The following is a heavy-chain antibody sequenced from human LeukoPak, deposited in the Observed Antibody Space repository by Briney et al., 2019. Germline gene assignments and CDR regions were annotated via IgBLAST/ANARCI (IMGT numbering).Heavy chain of an antibody. V-gene: IGHV3-23*01. Sequence: GGSLRLSCAASGFTFSSYAMSWVRQAPGKGLEWVSAISGSGGSTYYADSVKGRFTISRDNSKNTLYLQMNSPRAEDTAVYYCARGGASGSYRREFDYWGQGTLVTVSS. J-gene: IGHJ4*02. CDR3: ARGGASGSYRREFDY. CDR2: ISGSGGST. CDR1: GFTFSSYA. D-gene: IGHD1-26*01.